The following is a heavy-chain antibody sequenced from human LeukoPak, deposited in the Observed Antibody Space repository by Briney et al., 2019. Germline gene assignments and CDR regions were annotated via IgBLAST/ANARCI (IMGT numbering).Heavy chain of an antibody. CDR3: ARDRFEMATTYYYGTDV. V-gene: IGHV3-53*01. J-gene: IGHJ6*02. CDR2: IYSGGST. CDR1: GGSISSGGYY. D-gene: IGHD5-24*01. Sequence: ETLSLTCTVSGGSISSGGYYWSWIRQHPGKGLEWVSVIYSGGSTYYADSVKGRFTISRDNTKNTLYLQMNSLRAEDTAVYYCARDRFEMATTYYYGTDVWGQGTTVTVSS.